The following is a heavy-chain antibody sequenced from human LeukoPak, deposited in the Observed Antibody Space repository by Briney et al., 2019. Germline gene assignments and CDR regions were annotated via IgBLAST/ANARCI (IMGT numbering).Heavy chain of an antibody. J-gene: IGHJ4*02. V-gene: IGHV3-23*01. CDR2: ISGSGGST. Sequence: GGSLRLSCAASGFTFSSYALSWVRQAPGKGLECVSAISGSGGSTYSADSLKGRFTISRDNSKNTLYLQMNSLRAEDTAVYYCAKDPVAGTRRWAVDSWGQGTLVTVSS. CDR1: GFTFSSYA. D-gene: IGHD6-19*01. CDR3: AKDPVAGTRRWAVDS.